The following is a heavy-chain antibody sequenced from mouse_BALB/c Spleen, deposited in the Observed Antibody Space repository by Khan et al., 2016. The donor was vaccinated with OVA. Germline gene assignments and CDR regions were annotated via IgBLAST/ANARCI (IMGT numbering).Heavy chain of an antibody. Sequence: QIQLVQSGPELKKPGETVKISCKASGYTFTNYGLNWVKQAPGKGLQWIGWINTNTGEPTYAVDFKGRFAFSLETSASTAYLQINNLKNEDTATYFCARPPYFSYVMVYWGQGTSVTVSS. CDR3: ARPPYFSYVMVY. CDR2: INTNTGEP. V-gene: IGHV9-3-1*01. D-gene: IGHD2-10*01. CDR1: GYTFTNYG. J-gene: IGHJ4*01.